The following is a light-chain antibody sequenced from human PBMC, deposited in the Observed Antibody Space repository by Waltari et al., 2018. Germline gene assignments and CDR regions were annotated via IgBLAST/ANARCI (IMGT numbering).Light chain of an antibody. J-gene: IGKJ4*01. Sequence: EIVLTQSPGTLSLSPGERATLLCRASQRVSSSYLAWYQQNPGQAPRLLIYGASSRATGIPDRCSGGGSGTDFTLTISRLEPEDFAMYYCHQYANSPLTFGGGTKVEIK. V-gene: IGKV3-20*01. CDR2: GAS. CDR3: HQYANSPLT. CDR1: QRVSSSY.